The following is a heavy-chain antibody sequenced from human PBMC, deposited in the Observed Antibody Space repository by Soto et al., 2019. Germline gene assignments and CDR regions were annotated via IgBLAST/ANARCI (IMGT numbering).Heavy chain of an antibody. CDR3: ARDGARITVFGVVYYFDY. Sequence: ASVKVSCKASGYTFSSHAMHWVRQAPGQRLEWMGWINAGNGNTKYSQNFQGRVAITRDTSASTAYMELRSLRSEDTAVYYCARDGARITVFGVVYYFDYCGQGTLVTVSS. D-gene: IGHD3-3*01. CDR2: INAGNGNT. CDR1: GYTFSSHA. V-gene: IGHV1-3*01. J-gene: IGHJ4*02.